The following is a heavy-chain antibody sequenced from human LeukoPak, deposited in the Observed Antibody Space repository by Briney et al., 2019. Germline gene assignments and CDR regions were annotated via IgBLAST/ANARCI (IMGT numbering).Heavy chain of an antibody. CDR3: ARSRGADFESVSRIYYHFALDV. CDR2: ISYDGNDR. D-gene: IGHD3-9*01. V-gene: IGHV3-30*03. Sequence: GGSLRLSCAASGFTFGGYAMHWVRRAPGRGLETLTGISYDGNDRYYEDSVTGRVTISRDNSRNTLYLQLKSLRPEDTGVYHCARSRGADFESVSRIYYHFALDVWGQGTAVVVSS. CDR1: GFTFGGYA. J-gene: IGHJ6*02.